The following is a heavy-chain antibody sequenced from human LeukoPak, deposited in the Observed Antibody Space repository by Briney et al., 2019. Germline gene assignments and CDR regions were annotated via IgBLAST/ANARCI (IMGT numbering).Heavy chain of an antibody. CDR3: ARDGRGGYSYGYRY. CDR1: GGTFISYA. D-gene: IGHD5-18*01. J-gene: IGHJ4*02. V-gene: IGHV1-69*13. CDR2: IIPIFGTA. Sequence: SVKVSCKASGGTFISYAISWVRQAPGQGLEWMGGIIPIFGTANYAQKFQGRVTITADESTSTAYMELSSLRSEDTAVYYCARDGRGGYSYGYRYWGQGTLVTVSS.